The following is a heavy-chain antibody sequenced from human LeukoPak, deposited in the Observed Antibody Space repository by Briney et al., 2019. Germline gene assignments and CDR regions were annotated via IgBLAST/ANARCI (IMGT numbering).Heavy chain of an antibody. CDR2: ISSSSSYI. CDR1: GFTFTNYA. J-gene: IGHJ4*02. Sequence: GGSLRLSCAASGFTFTNYAMSWVRQAPGKGLEWVSSISSSSSYIYYADSVKGRFTISRDNAKNSLYLQMNSLRAEDTAVYYCARGPPMKSSKIDYWGQGTLVTVSS. D-gene: IGHD3-22*01. V-gene: IGHV3-21*01. CDR3: ARGPPMKSSKIDY.